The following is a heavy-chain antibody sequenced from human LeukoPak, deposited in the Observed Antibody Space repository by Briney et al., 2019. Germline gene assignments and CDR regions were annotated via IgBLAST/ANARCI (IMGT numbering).Heavy chain of an antibody. D-gene: IGHD6-19*01. Sequence: PGGSLRLSCAASGFTFSSYWMSWVRQAPGKGLEWVANIKQDGSEKYYVDSVKGRFTISRDNAKNSLYLQMNSLRAEDTAVYYCAKDLYSSGWYAIGAFDIWGQGTMVTVSS. CDR3: AKDLYSSGWYAIGAFDI. CDR2: IKQDGSEK. CDR1: GFTFSSYW. J-gene: IGHJ3*02. V-gene: IGHV3-7*01.